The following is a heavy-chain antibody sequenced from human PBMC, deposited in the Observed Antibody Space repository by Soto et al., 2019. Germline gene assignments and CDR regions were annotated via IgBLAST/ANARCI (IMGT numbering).Heavy chain of an antibody. V-gene: IGHV3-48*01. J-gene: IGHJ4*02. CDR1: GFTFSSYS. Sequence: EVQLVESGGGWVQPGGSLRLSCAASGFTFSSYSMNWVRQAPGKGLEWVSYISSSSRTIYYRKSVKGRFTISRENANNSLYLQMNSLRAEDTAVYYCARDLRCYCSSYSCPGLDYWGQGTLVTVSS. CDR3: ARDLRCYCSSYSCPGLDY. CDR2: ISSSSRTI. D-gene: IGHD2-2*01.